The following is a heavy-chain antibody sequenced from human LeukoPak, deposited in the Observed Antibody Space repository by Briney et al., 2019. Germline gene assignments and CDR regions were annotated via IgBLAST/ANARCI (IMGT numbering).Heavy chain of an antibody. D-gene: IGHD6-19*01. V-gene: IGHV3-23*01. Sequence: GGSLRLSCADSKFAFSNFAMTWVRQAPGKGLEWVSSVSAGGNGTYYADSVKGRFTISRDNSKNTVYLQMNSLRAEDTAIYYCAKDPGGIGEAGCPGYCHSRGQGTLVTVSS. CDR2: VSAGGNGT. CDR1: KFAFSNFA. J-gene: IGHJ1*01. CDR3: AKDPGGIGEAGCPGYCHS.